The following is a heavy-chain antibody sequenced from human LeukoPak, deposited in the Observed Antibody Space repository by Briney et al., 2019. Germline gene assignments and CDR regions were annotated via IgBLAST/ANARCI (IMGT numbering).Heavy chain of an antibody. CDR2: ISSNNGNT. Sequence: GASVKVSCKASGYTFTSHGISWVRQAPGRGLGWMGWISSNNGNTKYAQKFQGRVTMTTETSTSTAYMELRSLRSDDTAVYYCARDEGGPVNYWGQGTLVTVSS. D-gene: IGHD3-16*01. J-gene: IGHJ4*02. V-gene: IGHV1-18*01. CDR3: ARDEGGPVNY. CDR1: GYTFTSHG.